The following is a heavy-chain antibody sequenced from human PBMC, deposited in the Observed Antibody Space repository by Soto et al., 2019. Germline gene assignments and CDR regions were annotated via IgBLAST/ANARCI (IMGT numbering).Heavy chain of an antibody. CDR1: GFTFDDYA. J-gene: IGHJ4*01. V-gene: IGHV3-9*01. CDR3: AKLANNGWYAPIDY. D-gene: IGHD6-19*01. CDR2: ISWNSDSI. Sequence: EVPLVGSGGGLVQPGRSLRLSSSASGFTFDDYAMHWVRQTPGKGLEWVSGISWNSDSIGYADSVKGRFTISRDNAKNSLYLQMNSLRPEHTALYYCAKLANNGWYAPIDYWGHGTLVTVSS.